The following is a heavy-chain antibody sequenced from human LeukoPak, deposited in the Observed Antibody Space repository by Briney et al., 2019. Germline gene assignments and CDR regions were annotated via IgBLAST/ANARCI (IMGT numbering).Heavy chain of an antibody. Sequence: KPGGSLRLSCAASGFTFSNAWMSWVRQAPGKGLEWVGRIKSKTDGGTTDYAAPVKGRFTISRDDSKNTLYLQMNSLKTEDTAVYYCTTWVYYASGGDYWGQGTLVTVSS. J-gene: IGHJ4*02. CDR2: IKSKTDGGTT. V-gene: IGHV3-15*01. CDR1: GFTFSNAW. CDR3: TTWVYYASGGDY. D-gene: IGHD3-10*01.